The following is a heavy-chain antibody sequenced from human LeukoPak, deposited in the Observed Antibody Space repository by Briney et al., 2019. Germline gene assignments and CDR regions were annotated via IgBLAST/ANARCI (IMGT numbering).Heavy chain of an antibody. CDR1: GFTFSSYD. J-gene: IGHJ4*02. V-gene: IGHV3-48*01. CDR2: ISTSSRTI. Sequence: GGSLRLSCAGSGFTFSSYDMNWVRQAPGKGLEWLAYISTSSRTIYYADSVKGRFTISRDNAKNSLYLQMNSLRAEDTAVYYRAKTAGGQYLGDYWGQGTLVTVSS. CDR3: AKTAGGQYLGDY. D-gene: IGHD2-2*01.